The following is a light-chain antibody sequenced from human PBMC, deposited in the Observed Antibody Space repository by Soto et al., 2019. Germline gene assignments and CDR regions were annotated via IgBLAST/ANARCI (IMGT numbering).Light chain of an antibody. CDR3: SSYTTSNTRQIV. Sequence: QSALTQPASVSGSPGQSITISCTGTSSDVGGYNYVSWYQHHPGKAPKLMIYDVSNRPSGVSYRFSGSKSGNTASLTISGLQPEDEADYYCSSYTTSNTRQIVLGTGTKLTVL. V-gene: IGLV2-14*03. CDR1: SSDVGGYNY. J-gene: IGLJ1*01. CDR2: DVS.